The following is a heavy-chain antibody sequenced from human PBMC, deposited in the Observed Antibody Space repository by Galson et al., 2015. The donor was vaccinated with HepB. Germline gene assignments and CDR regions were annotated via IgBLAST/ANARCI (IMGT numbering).Heavy chain of an antibody. CDR2: ITSSGSTI. J-gene: IGHJ6*02. D-gene: IGHD3-3*01. Sequence: SLRLSCAASGFTFSDYYMSWIRQAPGKGLEWVSYITSSGSTIYYADSVKGRFTISRDNAKNSLYLQMNSLRAEDTAVYYCARERVVIPPTGLDVWGQGTTVTVSS. V-gene: IGHV3-11*01. CDR3: ARERVVIPPTGLDV. CDR1: GFTFSDYY.